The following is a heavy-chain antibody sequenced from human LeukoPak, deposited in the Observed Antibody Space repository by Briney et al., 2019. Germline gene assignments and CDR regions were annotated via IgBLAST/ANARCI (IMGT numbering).Heavy chain of an antibody. Sequence: GGSLRLSCAASGFTFSSCWMHWVRQAPGKGLVWVSRINSDGSSTSYADSVKGRFTISRDKAKNTLYLQMNSLRAEDTAVYYCARSPPYGSGSYYWGQGTLVTVSS. CDR2: INSDGSST. CDR1: GFTFSSCW. D-gene: IGHD3-10*01. CDR3: ARSPPYGSGSYY. J-gene: IGHJ4*02. V-gene: IGHV3-74*01.